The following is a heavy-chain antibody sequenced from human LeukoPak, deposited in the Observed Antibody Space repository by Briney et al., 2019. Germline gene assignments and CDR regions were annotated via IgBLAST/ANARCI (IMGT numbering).Heavy chain of an antibody. D-gene: IGHD2-2*01. V-gene: IGHV4-30-2*03. CDR2: IYYSGST. CDR3: ARLLGYCSSTSCYDYFDY. Sequence: SQTLSLTCGVSGGFISSGPFSWSWIRQPPGKGLEWIGSIYYSGSTYYNPSLKSRVTISVDTSKNQFSLKLSSVTAADTAVYYCARLLGYCSSTSCYDYFDYWGQGTLVTVSS. J-gene: IGHJ4*02. CDR1: GGFISSGPFS.